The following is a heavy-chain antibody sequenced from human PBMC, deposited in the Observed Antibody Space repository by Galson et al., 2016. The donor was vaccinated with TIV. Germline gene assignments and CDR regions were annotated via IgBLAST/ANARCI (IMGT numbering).Heavy chain of an antibody. J-gene: IGHJ6*02. D-gene: IGHD3-22*01. CDR3: AREGDYYYDNRAGGYYGGGMDV. CDR2: IYTSGST. CDR1: GDPFSSGSFY. Sequence: TLSLTCTVSGDPFSSGSFYWSWIRQPAGKGLEWIGRIYTSGSTKYNPSLQSRVSISKDTSKKQFSLKLHSVTAADTAVYYCAREGDYYYDNRAGGYYGGGMDVWGQGTTVTVSS. V-gene: IGHV4-61*02.